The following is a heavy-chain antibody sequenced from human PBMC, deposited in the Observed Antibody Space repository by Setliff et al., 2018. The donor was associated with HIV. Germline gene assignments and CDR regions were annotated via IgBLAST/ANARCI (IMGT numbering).Heavy chain of an antibody. CDR1: GGSISSYY. CDR2: IYYSGST. D-gene: IGHD1-26*01. V-gene: IGHV4-59*01. Sequence: SETLSLTCTVSGGSISSYYWSWIRQPPGKGLEWIGYIYYSGSTNYNPSLKSRVTISVDTSKNQFSLKLTSVTAADTAVYFCARTRAPYFFDFWGQGAQVTAPQ. J-gene: IGHJ4*02. CDR3: ARTRAPYFFDF.